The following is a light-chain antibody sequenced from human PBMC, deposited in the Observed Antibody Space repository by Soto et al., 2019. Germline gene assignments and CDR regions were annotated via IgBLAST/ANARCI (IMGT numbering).Light chain of an antibody. CDR1: QSVSNSY. CDR2: GSS. V-gene: IGKV3-20*01. J-gene: IGKJ1*01. Sequence: EIVLTQSPGTLSLSPGERATLSCRASQSVSNSYLAWYQQKPGQAPRLLIYGSSSRATGIPDRFSGSGSGTAFTLTISRLEPEDFAVYYCQQYGGSPRTFGQGTKVEIK. CDR3: QQYGGSPRT.